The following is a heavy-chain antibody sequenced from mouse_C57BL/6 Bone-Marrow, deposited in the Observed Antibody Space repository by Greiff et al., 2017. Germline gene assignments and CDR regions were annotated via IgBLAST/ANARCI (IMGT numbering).Heavy chain of an antibody. Sequence: EVMLVESGGGLVKPGGSLKLSCAASGFTFSDYGMHWVRQAPEKGLEWVAYISSGSSTIYYADPVKGRFTISRDNAKNTLFLQMTSLRSEDTAMYYCARDCPWFAYWGQGTLVTVSA. V-gene: IGHV5-17*01. CDR3: ARDCPWFAY. CDR1: GFTFSDYG. J-gene: IGHJ3*01. CDR2: ISSGSSTI.